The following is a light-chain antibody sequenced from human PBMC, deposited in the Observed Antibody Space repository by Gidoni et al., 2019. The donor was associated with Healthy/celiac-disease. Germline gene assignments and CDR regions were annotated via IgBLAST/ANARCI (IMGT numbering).Light chain of an antibody. CDR2: DAS. CDR1: QDIRNY. CDR3: QQYDNLLCS. Sequence: DIQMTQSPSSLSASVGDRVTITCQANQDIRNYLNWYQQKPGKAPKLLIYDASNLETGVPSRFSGSGSGTDFTFTISSLQPEDIATYYCQQYDNLLCSFGQGTKLEIK. J-gene: IGKJ2*04. V-gene: IGKV1-33*01.